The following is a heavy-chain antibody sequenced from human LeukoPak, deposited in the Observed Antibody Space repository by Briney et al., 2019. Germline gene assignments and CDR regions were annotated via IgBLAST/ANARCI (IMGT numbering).Heavy chain of an antibody. Sequence: ASVKVSCKASGYTFTSYDVNWVRQATGQGLEWMGWVSPNSANTAYAQKFQGRVTITADKSTSTAYMELSSLRSEDTAVYYCAVSFYDYVWGSYRPFDYWGQGTLVTVSS. CDR2: VSPNSANT. CDR1: GYTFTSYD. D-gene: IGHD3-16*02. CDR3: AVSFYDYVWGSYRPFDY. V-gene: IGHV1-8*01. J-gene: IGHJ4*02.